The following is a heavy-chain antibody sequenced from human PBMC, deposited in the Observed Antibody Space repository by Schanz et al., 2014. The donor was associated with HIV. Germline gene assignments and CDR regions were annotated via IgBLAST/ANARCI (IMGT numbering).Heavy chain of an antibody. J-gene: IGHJ3*01. Sequence: EVQLVESGGDLVKPGGSLRLSCEASAFTLRNAWMTWVRQAPGQGLEWVGRIKSKTDGGSVDYAAPVKGRFIISRDDSKNTLYLQMNSLKSADTAVYFCTTDYLGLRAFDPWGQGTLVTVSP. CDR2: IKSKTDGGSV. D-gene: IGHD2-21*02. CDR3: TTDYLGLRAFDP. V-gene: IGHV3-15*01. CDR1: AFTLRNAW.